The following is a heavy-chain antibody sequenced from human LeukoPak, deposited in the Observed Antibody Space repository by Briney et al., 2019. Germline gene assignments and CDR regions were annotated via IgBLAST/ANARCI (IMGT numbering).Heavy chain of an antibody. CDR1: GFTFSSYA. CDR3: AKVYVLRFLEWYFDY. D-gene: IGHD3-3*01. Sequence: PGGSLRLSCAASGFTFSSYAMSWVRQAPGKGLEWVSAISGSGGSTYYADSVKRRFTISRDNSKNTLYLQMNSLRAEDTAVYYCAKVYVLRFLEWYFDYWGQGTLVTVSS. V-gene: IGHV3-23*01. CDR2: ISGSGGST. J-gene: IGHJ4*02.